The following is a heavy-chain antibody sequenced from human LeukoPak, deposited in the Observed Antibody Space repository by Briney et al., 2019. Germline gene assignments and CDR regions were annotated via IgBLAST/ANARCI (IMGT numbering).Heavy chain of an antibody. CDR2: INHSGST. D-gene: IGHD3-10*01. CDR3: ARRLYYYGSGSYLVMLRSAWFDP. Sequence: SETLSLTCAVYGGSFSGYYWSWIRQPPGKGLEWIGEINHSGSTNYNPSLKSRVTISVDTSKNQFSLKLSSVTAADTAVYYCARRLYYYGSGSYLVMLRSAWFDPWGQGTLVTVSS. V-gene: IGHV4-34*01. CDR1: GGSFSGYY. J-gene: IGHJ5*02.